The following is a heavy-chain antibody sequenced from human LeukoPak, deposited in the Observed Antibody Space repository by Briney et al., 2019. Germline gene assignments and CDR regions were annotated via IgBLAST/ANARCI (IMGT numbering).Heavy chain of an antibody. CDR3: ARWEWLEYFQH. CDR1: GGSISTSNYY. V-gene: IGHV4-39*07. Sequence: SETLSLTCTVSGGSISTSNYYWGWIRQPPGKGLEWIGNIFYSGSTYYSPSLKSRVTISLDTSRNQFSLKLNSVTAADTAVYYCARWEWLEYFQHWGQGTLVTVSS. J-gene: IGHJ1*01. CDR2: IFYSGST. D-gene: IGHD6-19*01.